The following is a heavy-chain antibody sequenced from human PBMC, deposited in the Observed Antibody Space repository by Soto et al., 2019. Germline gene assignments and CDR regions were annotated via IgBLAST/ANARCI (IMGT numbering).Heavy chain of an antibody. CDR3: ARDAVAGNYYYYYMDV. J-gene: IGHJ6*03. CDR2: IWHDGSNK. D-gene: IGHD6-19*01. Sequence: QVQLVESGGGVVQPGRSLRLSCAASGFTFSSYGMHWVRQAPGKGLEWVAVIWHDGSNKYYADSVKGRFTISRDNSKNTLYLQMNGLRAEDTAVYYCARDAVAGNYYYYYMDVWGKGTTVTVSS. CDR1: GFTFSSYG. V-gene: IGHV3-33*01.